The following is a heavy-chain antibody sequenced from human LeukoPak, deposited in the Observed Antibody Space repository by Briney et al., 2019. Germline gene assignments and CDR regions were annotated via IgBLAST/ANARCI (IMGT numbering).Heavy chain of an antibody. Sequence: GGSLRLSCAASGFTFSSYSMNWVRQAPGKGLEWVSSISSSSSYIYYADSVKGRFTISRDNAKNSLYLQMNSLRAEDTALYYCAKDNSPLPVAAAGTHWGQGTLVTVSS. CDR2: ISSSSSYI. J-gene: IGHJ4*02. V-gene: IGHV3-21*04. CDR1: GFTFSSYS. D-gene: IGHD6-13*01. CDR3: AKDNSPLPVAAAGTH.